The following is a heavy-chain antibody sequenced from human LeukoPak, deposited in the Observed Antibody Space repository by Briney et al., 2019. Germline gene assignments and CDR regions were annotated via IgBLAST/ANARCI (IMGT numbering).Heavy chain of an antibody. CDR3: ARRVHDCSSTSCYGRSSGFDY. Sequence: GESLKISCKGFGDTFTTYWIGWVRQMPGKGLEWMGIIYPDNSDIQYSPSFQGQVTISADKSISTAYLQWSSLKASDTAVYYCARRVHDCSSTSCYGRSSGFDYWGQGTLVTVSS. J-gene: IGHJ4*02. CDR2: IYPDNSDI. V-gene: IGHV5-51*01. CDR1: GDTFTTYW. D-gene: IGHD2-2*01.